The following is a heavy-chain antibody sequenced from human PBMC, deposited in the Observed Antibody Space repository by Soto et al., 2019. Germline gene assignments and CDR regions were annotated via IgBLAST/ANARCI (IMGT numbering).Heavy chain of an antibody. V-gene: IGHV3-11*01. CDR3: ARDGILGPAFDI. D-gene: IGHD1-26*01. CDR2: ISIGGRSI. CDR1: GFTFRNYN. Sequence: PGGSLRLSCAASGFTFRNYNMNWVRQVPGKGLEWVAHISIGGRSIYYADSVKGRFTISRDNAKNSLYLQMNSLRAEDTAVYYCARDGILGPAFDIWGQGTMVTVSS. J-gene: IGHJ3*02.